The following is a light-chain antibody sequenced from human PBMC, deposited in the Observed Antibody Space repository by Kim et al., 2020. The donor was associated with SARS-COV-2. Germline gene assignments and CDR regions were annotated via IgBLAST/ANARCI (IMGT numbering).Light chain of an antibody. Sequence: GQSGTISCTGTSSDVGGYNRVSWYQQPPGTAPKLIIYEVNNRPSGVPDRFSGSKSGNTASLTISGLQAEDEADYYCSSYTSSITYVFGTGTKVTVL. CDR3: SSYTSSITYV. CDR2: EVN. J-gene: IGLJ1*01. V-gene: IGLV2-18*02. CDR1: SSDVGGYNR.